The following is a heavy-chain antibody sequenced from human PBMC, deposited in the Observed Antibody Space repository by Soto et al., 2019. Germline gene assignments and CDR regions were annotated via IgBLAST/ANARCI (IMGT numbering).Heavy chain of an antibody. CDR2: IYYSGST. CDR3: GRLGVVPAKAYYYMDV. V-gene: IGHV4-59*08. Sequence: SETLSLTCTVSGGSISSSYWSWVRQPPGKGLEWIGYIYYSGSTNYNPSLKSRVTLSVDTSKNQFSLKLRSVTAADTAVCYCGRLGVVPAKAYYYMDVWGKGTTVTVSS. D-gene: IGHD2-2*01. CDR1: GGSISSSY. J-gene: IGHJ6*03.